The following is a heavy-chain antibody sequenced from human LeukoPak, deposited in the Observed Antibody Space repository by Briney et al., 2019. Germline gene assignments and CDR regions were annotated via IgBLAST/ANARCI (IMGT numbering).Heavy chain of an antibody. J-gene: IGHJ6*02. CDR1: GFTFSSYS. Sequence: PGGSLRLSCAASGFTFSSYSMNWVRQAPGKGLEWVSSISSSSSYIYYADSVKGRFTISRDNAKNSLYLQMNSLRDGDTAVYYCIRIRTGEHQYGMDVWGQGTTVTVSS. V-gene: IGHV3-21*01. D-gene: IGHD7-27*01. CDR2: ISSSSSYI. CDR3: IRIRTGEHQYGMDV.